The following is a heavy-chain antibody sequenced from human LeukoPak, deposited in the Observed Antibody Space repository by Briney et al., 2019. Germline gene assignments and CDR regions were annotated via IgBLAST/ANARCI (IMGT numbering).Heavy chain of an antibody. CDR2: IGADGGRT. V-gene: IGHV3-43*02. Sequence: GGSLRLSCAASGFTFDDFAMHWVRQAPGKGLEWVSLIGADGGRTYYADSVKGRFTISRDSAKNSLYLQMNSLRAEDTAVYYCARDSDRRSDCWGQGTLVTVSS. CDR3: ARDSDRRSDC. D-gene: IGHD3-22*01. CDR1: GFTFDDFA. J-gene: IGHJ4*02.